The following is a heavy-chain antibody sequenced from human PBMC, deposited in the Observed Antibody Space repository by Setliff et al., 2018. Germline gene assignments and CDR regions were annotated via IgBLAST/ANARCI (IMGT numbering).Heavy chain of an antibody. CDR1: GFTFSDYY. CDR2: ISRGGNTI. J-gene: IGHJ4*02. V-gene: IGHV3-11*04. D-gene: IGHD3-10*01. Sequence: GGSLRLSCAASGFTFSDYYMNWIRQAPGKGLEWVSYISRGGNTIYYADSVKGRFTISRDNAKNSLYLQMNSLRAEDTAVYYCARDFGSGALGPNWGQGTLVTVSS. CDR3: ARDFGSGALGPN.